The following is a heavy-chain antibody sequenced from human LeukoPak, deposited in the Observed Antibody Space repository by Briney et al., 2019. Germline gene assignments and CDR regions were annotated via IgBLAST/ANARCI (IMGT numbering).Heavy chain of an antibody. Sequence: PGGSLRLSYAAWGLNEQYDYLRCLRQAPGKGLEWVSVIYSGGGTYYADSVKGRFTISRDNSKNTVYLQMNSLRAEDTAVSYCAGRYHRRGTLGYWGQGTLVTVSS. CDR2: IYSGGGT. CDR3: AGRYHRRGTLGY. V-gene: IGHV3-53*01. J-gene: IGHJ4*02. D-gene: IGHD1-1*01. CDR1: GLNEQYDY.